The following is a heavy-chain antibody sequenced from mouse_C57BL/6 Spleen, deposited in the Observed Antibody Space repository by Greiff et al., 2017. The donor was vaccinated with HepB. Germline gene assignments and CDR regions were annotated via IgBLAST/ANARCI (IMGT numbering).Heavy chain of an antibody. V-gene: IGHV1-62-2*01. D-gene: IGHD2-4*01. J-gene: IGHJ3*01. CDR1: GYTFTEYT. CDR3: ARHEDDYDAWFAY. CDR2: FYPGSGSI. Sequence: QFQLQQSGAELVKPGASVKLSCKASGYTFTEYTIHWVKQRSGPGLEWLGWFYPGSGSIKYNEKFKDKGTLTADQSSSQVYMELSRLTSEDSAVYICARHEDDYDAWFAYWGQGTLVTISA.